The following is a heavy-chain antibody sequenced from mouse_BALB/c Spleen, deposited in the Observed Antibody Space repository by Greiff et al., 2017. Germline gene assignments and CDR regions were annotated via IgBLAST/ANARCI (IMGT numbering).Heavy chain of an antibody. Sequence: DVQLVESGGGLVQPGGSLRLSCATSGFTFTDYYMSWVRQPPGKALEWLGFIRNKANGYTTEYSASVKGRFTISRDNSQSILYLQMNTLRAEDSATYYCARVNWDGFAYWGQGTLVTVSA. V-gene: IGHV7-3*02. J-gene: IGHJ3*01. CDR1: GFTFTDYY. CDR3: ARVNWDGFAY. D-gene: IGHD4-1*02. CDR2: IRNKANGYTT.